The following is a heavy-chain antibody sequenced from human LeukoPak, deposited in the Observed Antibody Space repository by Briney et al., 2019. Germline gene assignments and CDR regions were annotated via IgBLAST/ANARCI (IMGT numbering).Heavy chain of an antibody. Sequence: SETLSLTCTVSGASISSYYWSWIRQPAGKRLEWIGRIHSSGSTSYNPSLKSRVTMSIDTSQSQFSLKLSSVTAADTAVYYCARDGGYARCSSTSCYLHWFDPWGQGTLVTVSS. CDR1: GASISSYY. V-gene: IGHV4-4*07. D-gene: IGHD2-2*01. CDR3: ARDGGYARCSSTSCYLHWFDP. J-gene: IGHJ5*02. CDR2: IHSSGST.